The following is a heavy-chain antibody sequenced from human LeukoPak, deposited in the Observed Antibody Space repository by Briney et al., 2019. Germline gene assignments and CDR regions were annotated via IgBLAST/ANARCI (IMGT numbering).Heavy chain of an antibody. CDR1: GYTFTCYY. CDR3: ARDNDLRPIVGATTFPNEFDY. CDR2: INPSTGGT. D-gene: IGHD1-26*01. Sequence: ASVKVSCKPSGYTFTCYYLHWVRQAPGQGLEWMGRINPSTGGTNYAQNFQGRVTMTRDASISTAYMELSRLTSDDTAVYYCARDNDLRPIVGATTFPNEFDYWGQGTLVTVSS. J-gene: IGHJ4*02. V-gene: IGHV1-2*06.